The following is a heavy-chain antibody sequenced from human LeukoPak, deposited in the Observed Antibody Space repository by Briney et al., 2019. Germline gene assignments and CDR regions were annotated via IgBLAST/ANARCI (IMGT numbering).Heavy chain of an antibody. D-gene: IGHD5-12*01. Sequence: PGGSLRLSCAASGFTFGTYAMSWVRQAPGKGLEWVSVISGSGGTTYYADFVKGRFTISRDNAKNSLYLQMNSLRAEDTAVYYCARGGSYSGYPYYFDYWGQGTLVTVSS. CDR2: ISGSGGTT. V-gene: IGHV3-23*01. CDR1: GFTFGTYA. CDR3: ARGGSYSGYPYYFDY. J-gene: IGHJ4*02.